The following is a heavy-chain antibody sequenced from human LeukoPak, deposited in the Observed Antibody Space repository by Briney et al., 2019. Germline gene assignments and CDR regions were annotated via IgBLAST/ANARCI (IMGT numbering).Heavy chain of an antibody. V-gene: IGHV1-8*01. CDR1: GYTFTSYD. Sequence: ASVKVSCKASGYTFTSYDINWVRQATGQGLEWMGWMNPNSGNTGYAHKFQGRVTMIRNTSISTAYMELSSLRSEDTAVYYCARDYYDSSGQERHAFDIWGQGTMVTVSS. D-gene: IGHD3-22*01. J-gene: IGHJ3*02. CDR3: ARDYYDSSGQERHAFDI. CDR2: MNPNSGNT.